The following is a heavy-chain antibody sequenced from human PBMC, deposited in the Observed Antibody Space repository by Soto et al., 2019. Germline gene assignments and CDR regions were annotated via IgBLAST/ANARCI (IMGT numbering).Heavy chain of an antibody. CDR2: ISSSSSYI. D-gene: IGHD2-2*02. Sequence: EVQLVESGGGLVKPGGSLRLSCAASGFTFSSYSMNWVRQAPGKGLEWVSSISSSSSYIYYADSVKGRFTISRDNAKNSLYLQMNSLRAEDTDVYYWARVEFACSSTSCYTHDYYYGMDVWGQGTTVTVSS. V-gene: IGHV3-21*01. CDR3: ARVEFACSSTSCYTHDYYYGMDV. CDR1: GFTFSSYS. J-gene: IGHJ6*02.